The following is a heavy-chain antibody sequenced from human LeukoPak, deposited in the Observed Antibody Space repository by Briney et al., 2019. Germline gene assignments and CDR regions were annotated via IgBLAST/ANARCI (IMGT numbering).Heavy chain of an antibody. CDR2: ISRRSRHL. J-gene: IGHJ1*01. CDR3: VRDLMGAGGTTAYFHH. V-gene: IGHV3-21*01. Sequence: PGGSLRLSCAASGFTFSDYSMNWVRQAPGKGLEWVSSISRRSRHLYYAGSVKGRFTISRDSAKNSLYLQMNSLRAEDMAVYYCVRDLMGAGGTTAYFHHWGQGTLVTVSS. CDR1: GFTFSDYS. D-gene: IGHD1-1*01.